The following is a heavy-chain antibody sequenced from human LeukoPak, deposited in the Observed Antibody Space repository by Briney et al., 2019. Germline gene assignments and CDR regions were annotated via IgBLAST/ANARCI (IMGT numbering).Heavy chain of an antibody. V-gene: IGHV1-69*13. CDR3: AREIWHRFKYYYDSSGYYYGYYFDY. Sequence: GASVKVSCKASGGTFSSYAISWVRQAPGQGLEWMGGIIPIFGTANYAQKFQGRVTITADESTSTAYMELSSLRSEDTAVYYCAREIWHRFKYYYDSSGYYYGYYFDYWGQGTLVTVSS. J-gene: IGHJ4*02. CDR2: IIPIFGTA. D-gene: IGHD3-22*01. CDR1: GGTFSSYA.